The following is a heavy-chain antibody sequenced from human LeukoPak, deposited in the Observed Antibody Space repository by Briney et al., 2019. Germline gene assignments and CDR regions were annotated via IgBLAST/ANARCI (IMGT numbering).Heavy chain of an antibody. Sequence: GGSLRLSCAASGFTFSDFSMNWVRQAPGKGLEDISYINPNSRTIWYADSVKGRFTISRDNAKNSLYLQMSSLRAEDTAVYYCAKPTIFGVVTPLLGYFDYWGQGTLVTVSS. CDR3: AKPTIFGVVTPLLGYFDY. J-gene: IGHJ4*02. D-gene: IGHD3-3*01. CDR2: INPNSRTI. CDR1: GFTFSDFS. V-gene: IGHV3-48*01.